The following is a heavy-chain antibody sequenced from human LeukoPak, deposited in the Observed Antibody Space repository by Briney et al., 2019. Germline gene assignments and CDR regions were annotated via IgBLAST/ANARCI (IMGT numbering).Heavy chain of an antibody. J-gene: IGHJ4*02. CDR1: GFTFSSYW. CDR3: ARDHAYCNYFDY. Sequence: GGSLRLSCAASGFTFSSYWMHWVRQVPGKGLVWVARINSDGSGTSYADSVKGRFTISRDNAKNTLYLQMNSLRAEDTAVYYCARDHAYCNYFDYWGQGTLVTVSS. CDR2: INSDGSGT. V-gene: IGHV3-74*01. D-gene: IGHD1-26*01.